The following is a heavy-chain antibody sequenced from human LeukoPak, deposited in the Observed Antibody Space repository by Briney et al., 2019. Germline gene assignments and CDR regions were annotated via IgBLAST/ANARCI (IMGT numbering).Heavy chain of an antibody. V-gene: IGHV3-11*04. CDR2: ISSSGSTI. D-gene: IGHD3-22*01. CDR1: GFTFSDYY. CDR3: ARDRRVDYYDSSGYYNY. J-gene: IGHJ4*02. Sequence: GGSLRLSCAASGFTFSDYYMSWIRQAPGKGLEWVSYISSSGSTIYYADSVKGRFTISRDNAKNSLYLQMNSLRAEDTAVYYCARDRRVDYYDSSGYYNYWGQGTLVTVSS.